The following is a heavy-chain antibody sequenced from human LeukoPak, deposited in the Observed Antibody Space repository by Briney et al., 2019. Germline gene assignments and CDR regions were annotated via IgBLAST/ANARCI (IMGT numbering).Heavy chain of an antibody. CDR2: ISGSGGST. D-gene: IGHD5-24*01. CDR1: GFTFSSYA. J-gene: IGHJ4*02. CDR3: SRLLWLYYFDY. V-gene: IGHV3-23*01. Sequence: GGSLRLSCAASGFTFSSYAMSWVHQAPGKGLEWVSAISGSGGSTYYADSVKGRFTISRDNSKNTLYLQMNSLRAEDTAVYYCSRLLWLYYFDYWGQGTLVTVSS.